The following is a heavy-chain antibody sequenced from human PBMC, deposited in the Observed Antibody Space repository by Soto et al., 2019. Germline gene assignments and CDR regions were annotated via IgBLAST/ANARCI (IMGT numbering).Heavy chain of an antibody. CDR3: ASSPCSNGVCYTRRSYYYYGMDV. D-gene: IGHD2-8*01. Sequence: ASVKVSCKASGGTFSSYAISWVRQAPGQGLEWMGGIIPIFGTANYAQKFQGRVTITADESTSTAYMELSSLRSEDTAVYYCASSPCSNGVCYTRRSYYYYGMDVWGQGTTVTVSS. V-gene: IGHV1-69*13. J-gene: IGHJ6*02. CDR2: IIPIFGTA. CDR1: GGTFSSYA.